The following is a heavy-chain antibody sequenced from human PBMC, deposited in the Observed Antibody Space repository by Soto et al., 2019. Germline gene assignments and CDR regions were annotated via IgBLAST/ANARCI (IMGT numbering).Heavy chain of an antibody. CDR1: GFTFSSYA. D-gene: IGHD2-15*01. Sequence: HPGGSLRLSCAASGFTFSSYAMSWVRQAPGKGLEWVSAISGSGGSTYYADSVKGRFTISRDNSKNTLYLQMNSLRAEDTAVYYCATGYCSGGSCYSGTFDYWGQGTLVTVSS. J-gene: IGHJ4*02. CDR2: ISGSGGST. V-gene: IGHV3-23*01. CDR3: ATGYCSGGSCYSGTFDY.